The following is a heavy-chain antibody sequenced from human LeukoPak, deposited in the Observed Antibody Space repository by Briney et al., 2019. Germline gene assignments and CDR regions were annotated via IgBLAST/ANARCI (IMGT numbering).Heavy chain of an antibody. J-gene: IGHJ5*02. V-gene: IGHV4-34*01. CDR2: INHSGST. CDR3: ARSNWDIVVVPAAMGYNWFDP. Sequence: SSETLSLTCAVYGGSFSGFYWSWIRQPPGKGLEWIGEINHSGSTNYNPSLKSRVTISVDTSKNQFSLKLSSVTAADTAVYYCARSNWDIVVVPAAMGYNWFDPWGQGTLVTVSS. CDR1: GGSFSGFY. D-gene: IGHD2-2*01.